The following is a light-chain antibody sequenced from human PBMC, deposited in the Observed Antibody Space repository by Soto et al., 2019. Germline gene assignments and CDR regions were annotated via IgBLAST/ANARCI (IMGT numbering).Light chain of an antibody. V-gene: IGLV2-14*01. Sequence: QSVLAQPASVSGSPGQSIAISCTGTSSDVGGYNYVSWYQQHPGKAPKLLVSEVSIRPSGVSDRFSGSKSGNTASLTISGLQTEDDADYYCSPFTCAYTFGFVSGTKVTFL. J-gene: IGLJ1*01. CDR3: SPFTCAYTFG. CDR1: SSDVGGYNY. CDR2: EVS.